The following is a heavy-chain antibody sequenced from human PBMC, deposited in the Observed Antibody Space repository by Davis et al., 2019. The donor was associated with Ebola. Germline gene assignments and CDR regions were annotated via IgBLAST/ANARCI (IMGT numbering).Heavy chain of an antibody. D-gene: IGHD3-16*01. J-gene: IGHJ4*02. CDR1: GGSFSGYY. Sequence: MPSETLSLTCAVYGGSFSGYYWSWIRQPPGKGLEWIGEINHSGSTNYNPSLKSRVTISVDTSKNQFSLKLSSVTAADTAVYYCTKANVAVFGAFDYWGQGTLVTVSS. CDR2: INHSGST. CDR3: TKANVAVFGAFDY. V-gene: IGHV4-34*01.